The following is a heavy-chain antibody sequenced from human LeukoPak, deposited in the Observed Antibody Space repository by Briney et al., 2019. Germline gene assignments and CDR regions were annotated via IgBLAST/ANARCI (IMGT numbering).Heavy chain of an antibody. J-gene: IGHJ4*02. CDR2: VDSDGSSV. Sequence: GGSLRLSCAASGFTFSTYWMHWVRPAPGKGLVGVARVDSDGSSVTYADSVNGRFTVSRDNAKNTLYLQMDSLGVEDTAVYYCARDQTYYDFWTGHYTAHYFDSWGQGTLVTVSS. V-gene: IGHV3-74*03. CDR1: GFTFSTYW. D-gene: IGHD3-3*01. CDR3: ARDQTYYDFWTGHYTAHYFDS.